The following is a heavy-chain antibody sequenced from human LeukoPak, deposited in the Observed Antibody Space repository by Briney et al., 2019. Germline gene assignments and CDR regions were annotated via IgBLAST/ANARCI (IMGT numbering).Heavy chain of an antibody. J-gene: IGHJ5*02. D-gene: IGHD3-9*01. CDR2: IYPGDSDT. V-gene: IGHV5-51*01. CDR3: SRGKTAYDILTGYPSNWFDP. Sequence: GESLKISCKGSGYIFTSYWIGWVRQMPGKGLEWMGIIYPGDSDTRYSPSFQGQVTISADKSISTAYLQWSSLKASDTAMYYCSRGKTAYDILTGYPSNWFDPWGQGTLVTVSS. CDR1: GYIFTSYW.